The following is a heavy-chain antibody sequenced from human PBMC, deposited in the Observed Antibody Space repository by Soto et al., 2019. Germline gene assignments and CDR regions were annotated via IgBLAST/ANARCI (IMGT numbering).Heavy chain of an antibody. V-gene: IGHV3-33*01. Sequence: GGSLRLSCAASGFTFRSYGMHWVRQAPGKGLEWVAVIWYDGSNKYYADSVKGRFTISRDNSKNTLYLQMNSLRAEDTAVYYCASTYYYDSSGYYPGGYYGMDVWGQGTTVTVS. CDR2: IWYDGSNK. CDR1: GFTFRSYG. J-gene: IGHJ6*02. D-gene: IGHD3-22*01. CDR3: ASTYYYDSSGYYPGGYYGMDV.